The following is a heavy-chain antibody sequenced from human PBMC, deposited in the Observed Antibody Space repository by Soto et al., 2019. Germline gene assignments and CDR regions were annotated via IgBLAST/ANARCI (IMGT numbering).Heavy chain of an antibody. D-gene: IGHD2-15*01. CDR3: AKDPASIGCSGGSCYGGGFDP. CDR2: ISGSGGST. J-gene: IGHJ5*02. Sequence: PGGSLRLSCAASGFTFSSYAMSWVRQAPGEGLEWVSAISGSGGSTYYADSVKGRFTISRDNSKNTLYLQMNSLRAEDTAVYYCAKDPASIGCSGGSCYGGGFDPWGQGTLVTVSS. CDR1: GFTFSSYA. V-gene: IGHV3-23*01.